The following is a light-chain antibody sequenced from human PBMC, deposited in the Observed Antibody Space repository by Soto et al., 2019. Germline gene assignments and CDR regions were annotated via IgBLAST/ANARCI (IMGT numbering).Light chain of an antibody. Sequence: QSVLTQPPSASGTPGQRVTISCSGSSSNIGGNAVNWYQQLPGTAPKLHIYKNNERPSGVPDRFSGSKSGTSASLAISGLHSEDEADYYCAAWDDSLNGHVVFGGGTKLTVL. CDR3: AAWDDSLNGHVV. V-gene: IGLV1-44*01. CDR2: KNN. CDR1: SSNIGGNA. J-gene: IGLJ2*01.